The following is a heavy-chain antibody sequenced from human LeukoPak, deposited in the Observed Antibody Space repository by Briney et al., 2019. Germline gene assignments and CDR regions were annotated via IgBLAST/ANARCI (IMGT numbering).Heavy chain of an antibody. D-gene: IGHD1-26*01. J-gene: IGHJ4*02. CDR2: FDPEDGET. CDR3: ATGLVGGSYGLFDY. V-gene: IGHV1-24*01. Sequence: GASVKVSCKASGYTLTELSMHWVRQAPGKGLEWMGGFDPEDGETIYAQKFQGRVTMTEDTSTDTAYMELSSLRSEDTAVYYCATGLVGGSYGLFDYWGQGTLVTVSS. CDR1: GYTLTELS.